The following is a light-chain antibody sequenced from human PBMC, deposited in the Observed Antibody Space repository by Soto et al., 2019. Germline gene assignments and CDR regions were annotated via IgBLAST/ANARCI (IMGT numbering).Light chain of an antibody. J-gene: IGLJ1*01. CDR1: SSNIGSNY. V-gene: IGLV1-47*02. Sequence: QSVLTQPPSASGTPGQWVTISCSGSSSNIGSNYLNWYQQHPGTAPKLLVYSDTQRPSGVPYRCSGSTSGTTASLTISGLQSEDEADYYCAAWDTSRSIYVFGTGTQLTVL. CDR2: SDT. CDR3: AAWDTSRSIYV.